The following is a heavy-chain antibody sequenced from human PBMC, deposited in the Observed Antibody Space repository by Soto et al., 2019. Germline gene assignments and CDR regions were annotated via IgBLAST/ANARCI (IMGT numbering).Heavy chain of an antibody. J-gene: IGHJ3*02. CDR1: GFTFCSYS. CDR2: ISSSSSTI. V-gene: IGHV3-48*02. Sequence: GGSLRLSCAASGFTFCSYSMNWVRQAPGKGLEWVSYISSSSSTIYYADSVKGRFTISRDNVKNSLYLQMNNLKDEDMAVYYCARVSSPLARNDAFDIWGQGTMVTVSS. D-gene: IGHD6-6*01. CDR3: ARVSSPLARNDAFDI.